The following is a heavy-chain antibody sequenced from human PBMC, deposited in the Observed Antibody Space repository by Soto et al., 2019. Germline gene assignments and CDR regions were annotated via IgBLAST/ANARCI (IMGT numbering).Heavy chain of an antibody. CDR3: ARWSAIVGGAEALDV. CDR2: LSAYNGDT. D-gene: IGHD1-26*01. Sequence: QVQLVQSGAEVKKPGASVRVSCKTSGYTFINYGITWVRQAPGQRLEWMGWLSAYNGDTSSSEKLQDRFTMTTDTSTNTVYMDRRSLTSDDTAVYYCARWSAIVGGAEALDVWGQGTMVIVSS. J-gene: IGHJ3*01. V-gene: IGHV1-18*01. CDR1: GYTFINYG.